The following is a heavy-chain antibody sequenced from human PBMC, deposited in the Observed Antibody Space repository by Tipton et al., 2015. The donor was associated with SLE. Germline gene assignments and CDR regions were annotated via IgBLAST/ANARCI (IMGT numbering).Heavy chain of an antibody. J-gene: IGHJ6*03. D-gene: IGHD1-20*01. V-gene: IGHV3-9*01. CDR2: MSWNGGST. CDR3: AKDTGSGMEVITGTLSGFYYYMDV. Sequence: SLRLSCAASGFTFSSYSMNWVCQAPGKGLEWVSRMSWNGGSTVYAHSVKGRFIISRDNAKNSLYLQMNSLRTEDTALYYCAKDTGSGMEVITGTLSGFYYYMDVWGKGTTVTVSS. CDR1: GFTFSSYS.